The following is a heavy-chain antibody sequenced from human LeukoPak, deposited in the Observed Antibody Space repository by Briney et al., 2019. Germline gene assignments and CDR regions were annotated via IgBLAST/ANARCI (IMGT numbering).Heavy chain of an antibody. CDR2: ISWNSGSI. D-gene: IGHD2-2*01. V-gene: IGHV3-9*01. Sequence: GGSLRLSCAASGFTFDDYAMHWVRQAPGKGLEWVSGISWNSGSIGYADSVKGRFTISRDNAKNSLYLQMNSLRAEDTAVYYCARAELGYCSSTSCHLSYYYGMDVWGQGTTVTVSS. CDR3: ARAELGYCSSTSCHLSYYYGMDV. CDR1: GFTFDDYA. J-gene: IGHJ6*02.